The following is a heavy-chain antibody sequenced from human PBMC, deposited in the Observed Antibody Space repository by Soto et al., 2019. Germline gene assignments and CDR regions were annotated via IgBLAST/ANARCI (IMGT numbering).Heavy chain of an antibody. CDR2: IYYSGTT. Sequence: PSETLSLTCTVSGGSISGYYWSWIRQSPGKGLEWIGHIYYSGTTNYNPSLKSRVTISVDTSKNQFSLKLSSVTAADTAVYYCARDSNYYDSSGYPKSPRTGYYYYGMDVWGQGTTVTVSS. J-gene: IGHJ6*02. CDR3: ARDSNYYDSSGYPKSPRTGYYYYGMDV. V-gene: IGHV4-59*12. D-gene: IGHD3-22*01. CDR1: GGSISGYY.